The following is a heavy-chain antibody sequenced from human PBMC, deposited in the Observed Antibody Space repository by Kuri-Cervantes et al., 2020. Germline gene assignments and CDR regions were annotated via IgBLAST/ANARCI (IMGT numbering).Heavy chain of an antibody. J-gene: IGHJ4*02. CDR1: GYTFTSYY. Sequence: SVKVSCKASGYTFTSYYMHWVRQAPGQGLEWMGIINPSGGSTSYAQKFQGRVTMTRDTSTSTVYMELSSLRSEDTAVYYCARVLGVGAGGLRSWGYWGQGTLVTVSS. D-gene: IGHD1-26*01. CDR2: INPSGGST. V-gene: IGHV1-46*01. CDR3: ARVLGVGAGGLRSWGY.